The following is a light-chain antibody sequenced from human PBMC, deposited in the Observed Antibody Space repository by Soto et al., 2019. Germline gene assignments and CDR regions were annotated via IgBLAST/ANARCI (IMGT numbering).Light chain of an antibody. CDR2: GVS. V-gene: IGKV3-20*01. CDR1: QSVSNNY. Sequence: EIVLTQSPGTLSLSPGETATLSCRASQSVSNNYLAWFQQKPGQAPRVLIYGVSSRATGIPDRFSGSGSGTDFTLTISRLEPEDFAVYYCLQYDRSPFTFGPGTKVDI. CDR3: LQYDRSPFT. J-gene: IGKJ3*01.